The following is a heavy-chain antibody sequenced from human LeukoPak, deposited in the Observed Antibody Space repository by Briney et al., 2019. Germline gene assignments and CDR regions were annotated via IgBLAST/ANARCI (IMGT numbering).Heavy chain of an antibody. Sequence: PGGSLRLSCAASGFTFSSYAMSWVRQAPGKGLECVSAISGSGGSTYYADSVKGRFTISRDNSKNTLYLQMNSLRAEDTAVYYCAKWCSSGYSPNDAFDIWGQGTMVTVSS. CDR1: GFTFSSYA. D-gene: IGHD3-22*01. CDR3: AKWCSSGYSPNDAFDI. CDR2: ISGSGGST. J-gene: IGHJ3*02. V-gene: IGHV3-23*01.